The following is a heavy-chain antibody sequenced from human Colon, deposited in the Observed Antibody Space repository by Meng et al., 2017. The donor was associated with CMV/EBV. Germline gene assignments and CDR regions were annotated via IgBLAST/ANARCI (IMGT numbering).Heavy chain of an antibody. CDR2: INWNGGST. V-gene: IGHV3-20*04. Sequence: GGSLRLSCAASGFTFDDYGMSWVRQAPGKGLEWVSGINWNGGSTSYADSVKGRFAISRDNSTNTLYLEMNSLRADDTAVYYCGKMGAWFRVDSWGQGTPVTVSS. CDR1: GFTFDDYG. J-gene: IGHJ4*02. CDR3: GKMGAWFRVDS. D-gene: IGHD3-10*01.